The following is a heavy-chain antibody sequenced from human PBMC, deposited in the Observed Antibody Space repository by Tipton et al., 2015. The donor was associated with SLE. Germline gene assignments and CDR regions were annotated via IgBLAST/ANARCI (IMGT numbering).Heavy chain of an antibody. CDR3: AKDVGPPGAYCSSTSCYSNYMDV. V-gene: IGHV3-9*01. Sequence: SLRLSCAASGFTFDDYAMHWVRQAPGKGLEWVSGISWNSGSLGYADSVKGRFTISRDNAKSSLYLQMNSLRAEDTALYYCAKDVGPPGAYCSSTSCYSNYMDVWGKGTPVTVSS. CDR1: GFTFDDYA. CDR2: ISWNSGSL. J-gene: IGHJ6*03. D-gene: IGHD2-2*01.